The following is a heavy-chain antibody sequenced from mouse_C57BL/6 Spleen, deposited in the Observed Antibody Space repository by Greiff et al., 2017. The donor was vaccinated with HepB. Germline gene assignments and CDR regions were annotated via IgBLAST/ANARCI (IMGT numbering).Heavy chain of an antibody. J-gene: IGHJ4*01. V-gene: IGHV1-76*01. CDR2: IYPGSGNT. Sequence: VKLQESGAELVRPGASVKLSCKASGYTFTDYYINWVKQRPGQGLEWIARIYPGSGNTYYNEKFKGKATLTAEKSSSTAYMQLSSLTSEDSAVYFCAKGYDYYYAMDYWGQGTAVTVSS. CDR1: GYTFTDYY. D-gene: IGHD2-4*01. CDR3: AKGYDYYYAMDY.